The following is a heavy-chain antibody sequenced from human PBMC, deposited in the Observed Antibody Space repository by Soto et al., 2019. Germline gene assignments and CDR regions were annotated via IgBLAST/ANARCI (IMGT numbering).Heavy chain of an antibody. Sequence: SLRLSCAASGFTFSGYAMHWVRQAPGQGLEWVAVISYDGSNKYYADSVKGRFTISRDNSKNTLYLQMNSLRAEDTAVYYCARERYVDFHDAFDIWGQGT. V-gene: IGHV3-30-3*01. J-gene: IGHJ3*02. CDR1: GFTFSGYA. CDR3: ARERYVDFHDAFDI. CDR2: ISYDGSNK. D-gene: IGHD3-9*01.